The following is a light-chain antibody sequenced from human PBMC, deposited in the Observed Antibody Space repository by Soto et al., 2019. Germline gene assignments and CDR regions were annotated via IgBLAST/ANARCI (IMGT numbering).Light chain of an antibody. J-gene: IGKJ1*01. V-gene: IGKV1-5*01. Sequence: ASQTISTWLAWYQQKPGQAPTLLIYDSFTLKSGVPSRFSGSGSGTEFTLTITSLQPDDFATYYCQQYNSYPWTFGQGTKVDIK. CDR1: QTISTW. CDR3: QQYNSYPWT. CDR2: DSF.